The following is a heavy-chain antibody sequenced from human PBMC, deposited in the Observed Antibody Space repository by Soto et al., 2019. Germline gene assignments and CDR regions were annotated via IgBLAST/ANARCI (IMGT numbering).Heavy chain of an antibody. CDR3: ARDRPAYYYDSSGYFPDAFDI. Sequence: QVQLVQSGAEVKKPGSSVKVSCKASGGTFSSYAISWVRQAPGQGLEWMGGIIPIFGTANYAQKFQGRVTITADESTSTAYMELSSLRSDDTAVYYCARDRPAYYYDSSGYFPDAFDIWGQGTMVTVSS. CDR2: IIPIFGTA. V-gene: IGHV1-69*01. J-gene: IGHJ3*02. CDR1: GGTFSSYA. D-gene: IGHD3-22*01.